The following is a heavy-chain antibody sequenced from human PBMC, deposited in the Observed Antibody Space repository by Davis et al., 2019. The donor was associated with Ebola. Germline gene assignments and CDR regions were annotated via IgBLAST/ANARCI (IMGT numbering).Heavy chain of an antibody. V-gene: IGHV1-46*01. CDR3: ARPAGFQAFEY. CDR1: GYTFTSYY. J-gene: IGHJ4*02. D-gene: IGHD6-19*01. CDR2: INISGGTT. Sequence: ASVKVSCKAPGYTFTSYYMYWVRQAPGQGLEWMGIINISGGTTNYAQKFQGRVTMTRDTSMSTVYMELSSLRSEDTAVYYCARPAGFQAFEYWGQGTLVTVSS.